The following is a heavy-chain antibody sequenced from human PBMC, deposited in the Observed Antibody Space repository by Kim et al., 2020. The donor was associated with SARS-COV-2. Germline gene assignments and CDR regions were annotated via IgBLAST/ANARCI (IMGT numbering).Heavy chain of an antibody. CDR1: GFTFSSYA. Sequence: GGSLRLSCAASGFTFSSYAMHWVRQAPGKGLEWVAVISYDGSNKYYADSVKGRFTISRDNSKNTLYLQMNSLRAEDTAVYYCARVVDVWGQGTTVTVSS. CDR2: ISYDGSNK. CDR3: ARVVDV. V-gene: IGHV3-30*04. J-gene: IGHJ6*02.